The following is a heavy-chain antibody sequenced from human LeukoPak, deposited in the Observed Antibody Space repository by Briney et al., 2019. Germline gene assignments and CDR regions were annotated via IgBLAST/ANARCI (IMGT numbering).Heavy chain of an antibody. CDR1: GYTLTGYY. J-gene: IGHJ3*02. CDR3: ARYSGSSDAFDI. V-gene: IGHV1-2*02. Sequence: GASVKVSCKASGYTLTGYYMHWVRQAPGQGLEWMGWINPNSGGTNYAQKFQGRVTMTRDTSISTAYMELSSLRSEDTAVYYCARYSGSSDAFDIWGQGTMVTVSS. CDR2: INPNSGGT. D-gene: IGHD1-26*01.